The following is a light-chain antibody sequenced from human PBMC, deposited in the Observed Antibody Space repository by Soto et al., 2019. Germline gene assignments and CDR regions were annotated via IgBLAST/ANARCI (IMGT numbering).Light chain of an antibody. Sequence: EIVMTQSPATLSVSPGQRATLTCGASQTVSSNYLAWFQQKPGQAPRLVIYDIFTRATGIPDRFSGSGSGTDFTLTISRLEPEDFAVYYCQQYGSSRFTFGPGTKVDIK. CDR3: QQYGSSRFT. J-gene: IGKJ3*01. CDR1: QTVSSNY. CDR2: DIF. V-gene: IGKV3D-20*01.